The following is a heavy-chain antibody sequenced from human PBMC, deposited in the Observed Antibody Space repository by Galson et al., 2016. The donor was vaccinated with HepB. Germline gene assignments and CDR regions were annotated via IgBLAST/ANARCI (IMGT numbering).Heavy chain of an antibody. D-gene: IGHD6-13*01. CDR3: VRGVSIAAAGTFGH. V-gene: IGHV3-48*02. Sequence: SLRLSCAASGFTFTSYSMNWVRQTPGKGLEWIAYISSSSGTVYYADSVKGRFTISRDNAQNSVFLDMKSLRKEDSAVYYCVRGVSIAAAGTFGHWGHGTLVIASS. J-gene: IGHJ4*01. CDR1: GFTFTSYS. CDR2: ISSSSGTV.